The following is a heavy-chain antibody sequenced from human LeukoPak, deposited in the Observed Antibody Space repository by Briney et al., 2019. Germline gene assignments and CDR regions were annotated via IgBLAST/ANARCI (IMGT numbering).Heavy chain of an antibody. D-gene: IGHD1-26*01. CDR2: ISYDGRNK. CDR3: AKDYTVGATWPDGMDV. Sequence: GRSLRLSCAASGFNFNTYGMHWVRQAPGKGLEWVAAISYDGRNKYYAESVQGRFTISRDNSKNTVHLQMNSQRPEDTAVYYCAKDYTVGATWPDGMDVWGQGTTVTVSS. CDR1: GFNFNTYG. J-gene: IGHJ6*02. V-gene: IGHV3-30*18.